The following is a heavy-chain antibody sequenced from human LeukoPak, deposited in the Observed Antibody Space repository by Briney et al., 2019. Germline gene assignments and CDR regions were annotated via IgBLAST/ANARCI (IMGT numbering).Heavy chain of an antibody. CDR2: ISYDGSNK. V-gene: IGHV3-30*18. CDR1: GFTFSSYG. J-gene: IGHJ4*02. Sequence: GRSLRLSCAASGFTFSSYGMHWVRQAPGRGLEWVAVISYDGSNKYYADSVKGRFTISRDNSKNTLYLQMNSLRAEDTAVYYCAKDLRSGYDHHYDYVWGSYYDYWGQGTLVTVSS. CDR3: AKDLRSGYDHHYDYVWGSYYDY. D-gene: IGHD3-16*01.